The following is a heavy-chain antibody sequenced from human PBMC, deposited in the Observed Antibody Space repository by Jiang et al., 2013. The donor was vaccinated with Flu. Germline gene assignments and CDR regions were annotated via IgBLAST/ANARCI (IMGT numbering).Heavy chain of an antibody. CDR2: ISGSGGST. J-gene: IGHJ4*02. D-gene: IGHD6-13*01. Sequence: QAPGKGLEWVSAISGSGGSTYYADSVKGRFTISRDNSKNTLYLQMNSLRAEDTAVYYCAKRVAAAGDWGQGTLVTVSS. V-gene: IGHV3-23*01. CDR3: AKRVAAAGD.